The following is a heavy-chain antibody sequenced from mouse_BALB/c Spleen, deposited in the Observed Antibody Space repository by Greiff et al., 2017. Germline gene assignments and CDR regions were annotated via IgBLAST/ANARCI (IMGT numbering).Heavy chain of an antibody. CDR3: ARTGYDYAMDY. CDR1: GFTFSSFG. Sequence: EVMWVESGGGLVQPGGSRKLSCAASGFTFSSFGMHWVRQAPEKGLEWVAYISSGSSTIYYADTVKGRFTISRDNPKNTLFLQMTSLRSEDTAMYYCARTGYDYAMDYWGQGTSVTVSS. V-gene: IGHV5-17*02. J-gene: IGHJ4*01. CDR2: ISSGSSTI. D-gene: IGHD2-14*01.